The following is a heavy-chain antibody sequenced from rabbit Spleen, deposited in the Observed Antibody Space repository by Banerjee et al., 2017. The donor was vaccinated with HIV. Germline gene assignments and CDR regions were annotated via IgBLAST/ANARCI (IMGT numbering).Heavy chain of an antibody. CDR3: VREVAVKFNL. V-gene: IGHV1S7*01. J-gene: IGHJ4*01. D-gene: IGHD4-1*01. Sequence: QSLEESGGGLVQPGGSLTLSCKASGFDFNNYYMNWVRQAPGKGLEWIGYIDPVFGITNYANSVKGRFTISRDNTQKTLYLQLNSLTAADTATYFCVREVAVKFNLWGPGTLVTVS. CDR2: IDPVFGIT. CDR1: GFDFNNYY.